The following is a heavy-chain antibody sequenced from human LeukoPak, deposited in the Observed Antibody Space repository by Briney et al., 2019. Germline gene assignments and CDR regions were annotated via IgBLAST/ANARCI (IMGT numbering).Heavy chain of an antibody. Sequence: GGSLRLSCAASGFTFDDYAMHWVRQAPGKGLEWVSGISWNSGSIGYADSVKGRFTISRDNAKNSLYLQMNSLRAEDMALYYCAKGAHIAAADYFDYWGQGTLVTVSS. V-gene: IGHV3-9*03. J-gene: IGHJ4*02. D-gene: IGHD6-13*01. CDR1: GFTFDDYA. CDR2: ISWNSGSI. CDR3: AKGAHIAAADYFDY.